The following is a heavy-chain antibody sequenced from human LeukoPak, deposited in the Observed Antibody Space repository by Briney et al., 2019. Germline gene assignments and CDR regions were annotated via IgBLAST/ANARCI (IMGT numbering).Heavy chain of an antibody. CDR1: GFTFSSYN. CDR3: ARDREIQRVGAFDI. D-gene: IGHD5-18*01. CDR2: ISSSSSYI. V-gene: IGHV3-21*01. Sequence: GGSPRLSCAASGFTFSSYNMNWVRQAPGKGLEWVSSISSSSSYIYYADSVKGQFTISRDNAKNSLYLQMNSLRAEDTAVYYCARDREIQRVGAFDIWGQGTMVTVSS. J-gene: IGHJ3*02.